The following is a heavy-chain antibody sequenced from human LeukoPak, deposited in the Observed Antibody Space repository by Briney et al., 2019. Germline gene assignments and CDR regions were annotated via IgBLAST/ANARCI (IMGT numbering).Heavy chain of an antibody. CDR3: ARTYYGSGSYYHYFDF. CDR1: GFTFSSSA. V-gene: IGHV3-30-3*01. D-gene: IGHD3-10*01. CDR2: ISYDGSNK. Sequence: PGGSLRLSCAASGFTFSSSAMHWVRQAPGKGLEWVALISYDGSNKYYADSVKGRFTISRDNSKNTLYLQMNSLRAEDTAVYYCARTYYGSGSYYHYFDFWGQGTLVTVSS. J-gene: IGHJ4*02.